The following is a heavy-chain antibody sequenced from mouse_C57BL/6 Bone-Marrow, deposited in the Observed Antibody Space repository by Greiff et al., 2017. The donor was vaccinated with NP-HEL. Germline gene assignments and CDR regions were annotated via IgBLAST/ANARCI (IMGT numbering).Heavy chain of an antibody. J-gene: IGHJ2*01. CDR1: GFSLTSYA. D-gene: IGHD1-1*02. Sequence: VKLVESGPGLVAPSQSLSITCTVSGFSLTSYAISWVRQPPGKGLEWLGVIWTGGGTNYNSALKSRLSISKDNSKSQVFLKMNSLQTDDTARYYCARNSPDGGNYFDYWGQGTTLTVSS. V-gene: IGHV2-9-1*01. CDR3: ARNSPDGGNYFDY. CDR2: IWTGGGT.